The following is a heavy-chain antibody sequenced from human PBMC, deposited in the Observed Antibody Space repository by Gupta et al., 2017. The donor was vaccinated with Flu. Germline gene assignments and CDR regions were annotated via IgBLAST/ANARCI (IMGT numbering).Heavy chain of an antibody. CDR1: STSYY. Sequence: STSYYWVWIRQSPETGREWIGNVYSSGRTYEKRVLRSRVNISIDTAKNQFSLKLNYGTDEDTAIYYCARREPWGAQSIDSWGQGTLVTVSS. J-gene: IGHJ4*02. CDR3: ARREPWGAQSIDS. CDR2: VYSSGRT. D-gene: IGHD1-26*01. V-gene: IGHV4-39*01.